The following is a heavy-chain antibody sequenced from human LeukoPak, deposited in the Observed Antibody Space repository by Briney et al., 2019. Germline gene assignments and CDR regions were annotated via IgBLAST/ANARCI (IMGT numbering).Heavy chain of an antibody. Sequence: GGSLRLSCALSGFTFTDYWMNWVRQAPGKELEWVASIRQDGSEKTYVDSVKGRFTISRDNTKNSLSLQLNSLRVEDTAVYYCARDGTAAGLYFDLWGQGTLVTVSS. CDR2: IRQDGSEK. CDR3: ARDGTAAGLYFDL. V-gene: IGHV3-7*01. J-gene: IGHJ4*01. CDR1: GFTFTDYW. D-gene: IGHD6-13*01.